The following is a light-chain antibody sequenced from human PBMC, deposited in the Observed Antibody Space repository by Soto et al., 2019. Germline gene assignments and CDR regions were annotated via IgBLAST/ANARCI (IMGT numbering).Light chain of an antibody. CDR3: QQYNTYSTWT. CDR2: KAS. J-gene: IGKJ1*01. Sequence: DIQRTPSPSALSAAVRDRVTITCRASQSIGSRLAWYQQKPGKAPQVLIYKASSLQSGVPSRFSGSGSGTEFTLTISSLQPDDFATYYCQQYNTYSTWTFGQGTKVDIK. V-gene: IGKV1-5*03. CDR1: QSIGSR.